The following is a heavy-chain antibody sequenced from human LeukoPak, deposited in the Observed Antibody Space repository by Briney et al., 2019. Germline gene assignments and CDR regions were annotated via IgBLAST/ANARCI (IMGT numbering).Heavy chain of an antibody. CDR3: AGQGPTNWGSRAYWYFDL. J-gene: IGHJ2*01. D-gene: IGHD7-27*01. V-gene: IGHV4-59*08. CDR1: GGSISSYY. CDR2: ISYSGST. Sequence: SETLSLTCSVFGGSISSYYWSWIRQPPGKGLEWIRYISYSGSTKYNPSLKRRVTISLDTSKNQFSLNLISVTAADTAVYYCAGQGPTNWGSRAYWYFDLWGRGTLVTVSS.